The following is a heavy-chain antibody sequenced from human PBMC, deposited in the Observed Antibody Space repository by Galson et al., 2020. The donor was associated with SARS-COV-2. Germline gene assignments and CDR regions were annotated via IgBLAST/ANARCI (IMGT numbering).Heavy chain of an antibody. V-gene: IGHV3-30-3*01. J-gene: IGHJ6*02. CDR3: ARALRPIYGMDV. Sequence: TGGSLRLSCAASGFTFSSYAMHWVRQAPGKGLEWVAVISYDGSNKYYADSVKGRFTISRDNSKNTLYLQMNSLRAEDTAVYYCARALRPIYGMDVWGQGTTVTVSS. CDR1: GFTFSSYA. CDR2: ISYDGSNK.